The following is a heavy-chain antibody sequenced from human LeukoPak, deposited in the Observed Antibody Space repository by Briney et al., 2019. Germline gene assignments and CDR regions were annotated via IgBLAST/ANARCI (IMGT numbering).Heavy chain of an antibody. CDR2: IYTSGST. Sequence: SQTLSLTCTVSGGFISSSSYYWSWIRQPAGGGLEWIGRIYTSGSTNYNPSLKSRVTISVDTSKNQFSLKLSSVTAADTAVYYCARSVGQLELGYYYYMDVWGKGTTVTVSS. CDR1: GGFISSSSYY. CDR3: ARSVGQLELGYYYYMDV. J-gene: IGHJ6*03. D-gene: IGHD1-7*01. V-gene: IGHV4-61*02.